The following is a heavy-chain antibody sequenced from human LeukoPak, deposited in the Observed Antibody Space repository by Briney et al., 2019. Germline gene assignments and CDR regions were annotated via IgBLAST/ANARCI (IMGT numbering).Heavy chain of an antibody. CDR1: GFTFSSYG. J-gene: IGHJ4*02. Sequence: GGSLRLSCAASGFTFSSYGMSWVRQAPGKGLEWVSAISGSGGSTYYADSVKGRFTISGDNSKNTLYLQMNSLRAEDTAVYYCAKDRATHYYGSGPGYWGQGTLVTVSS. V-gene: IGHV3-23*01. CDR2: ISGSGGST. D-gene: IGHD3-10*01. CDR3: AKDRATHYYGSGPGY.